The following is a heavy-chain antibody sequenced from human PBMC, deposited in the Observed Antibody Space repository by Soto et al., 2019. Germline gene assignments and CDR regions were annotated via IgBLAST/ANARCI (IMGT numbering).Heavy chain of an antibody. CDR2: INAGNGNT. CDR3: ARELICKRGSYSRPLFDY. D-gene: IGHD1-26*01. V-gene: IGHV1-3*01. CDR1: GYTFTSYA. J-gene: IGHJ4*02. Sequence: ASVKVSCKASGYTFTSYAMHWVRQAPGQRLEWMGWINAGNGNTKYSQKFQGRVTITRDTSASTAYMEMSSLRSEETAVYYCARELICKRGSYSRPLFDYWGQGTMVTVSS.